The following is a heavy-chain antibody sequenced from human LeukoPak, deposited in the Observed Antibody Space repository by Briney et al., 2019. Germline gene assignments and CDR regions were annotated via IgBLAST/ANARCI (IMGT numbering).Heavy chain of an antibody. V-gene: IGHV3-23*01. CDR2: ISGGGITT. J-gene: IGHJ4*02. CDR3: PKQSYASGWNPFDY. Sequence: GGSLRLSCAASGFTFSSYAMSWVRQAPGKGLEWVSTISGGGITTYYADSAKGRFTISRDNSKDTLYLQMNSLRAVDTAVYYCPKQSYASGWNPFDYWGQGILVTVSS. D-gene: IGHD6-19*01. CDR1: GFTFSSYA.